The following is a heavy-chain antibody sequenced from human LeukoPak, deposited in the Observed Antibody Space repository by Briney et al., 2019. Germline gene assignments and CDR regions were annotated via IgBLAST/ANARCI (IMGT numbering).Heavy chain of an antibody. D-gene: IGHD4-17*01. CDR2: ISSSSSYI. CDR3: ASSVTSHWFDP. V-gene: IGHV3-21*04. CDR1: GFTFSSYS. J-gene: IGHJ5*02. Sequence: GGSLRLSCAASGFTFSSYSMNWVRQAPGKGLEWVSSISSSSSYIYYADSVKGRFTISRDNAKNSLYLQMNSLRAEDTAVYYCASSVTSHWFDPWGQGTLVTVSS.